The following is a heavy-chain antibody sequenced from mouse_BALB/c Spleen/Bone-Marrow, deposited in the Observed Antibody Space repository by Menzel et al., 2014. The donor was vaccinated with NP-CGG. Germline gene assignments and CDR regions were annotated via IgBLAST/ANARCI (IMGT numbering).Heavy chain of an antibody. D-gene: IGHD2-1*01. CDR1: GYGFTNYW. V-gene: IGHV1-7*01. CDR2: ISPSTGYS. Sequence: VQLQESGAELAKPGASVKMSCKASGYGFTNYWMHWVKQRPGQGLEWIGYISPSTGYSEYNQKFKDKATLTADKSSNIAYMQLSSLTSEDSAVYYCARYGNYPLFAYWGQGTLVTVSA. CDR3: ARYGNYPLFAY. J-gene: IGHJ3*01.